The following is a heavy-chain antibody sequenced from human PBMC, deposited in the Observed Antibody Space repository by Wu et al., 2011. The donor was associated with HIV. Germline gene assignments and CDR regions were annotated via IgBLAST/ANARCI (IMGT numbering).Heavy chain of an antibody. Sequence: QVQLVQSGAEVKTPGSSVKVSCKASGGTFSYYAINWVRQAPGQGHEWMGRIIPVFGTTNYAQKFQGRVTITADESTNTAYMELSGLRSEDTAVYYCARDFGGDGDSWGQGTLVTVSS. J-gene: IGHJ4*02. D-gene: IGHD2-21*01. CDR3: ARDFGGDGDS. V-gene: IGHV1-69*18. CDR2: IIPVFGTT. CDR1: GGTFSYYA.